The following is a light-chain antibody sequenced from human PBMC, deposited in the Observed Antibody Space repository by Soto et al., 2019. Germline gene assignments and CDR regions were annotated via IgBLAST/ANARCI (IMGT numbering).Light chain of an antibody. V-gene: IGLV2-8*01. J-gene: IGLJ1*01. Sequence: QSALTQPPSASGSPGQSVTISCTGTSSDVGKYDYVSWFQHHPGKAPKLIIYEVSKRPSGVPDRFSGSKSGSTASLTVSGLQTEDEADYYCSLYTSENTYVFGTGTKLTVL. CDR2: EVS. CDR3: SLYTSENTYV. CDR1: SSDVGKYDY.